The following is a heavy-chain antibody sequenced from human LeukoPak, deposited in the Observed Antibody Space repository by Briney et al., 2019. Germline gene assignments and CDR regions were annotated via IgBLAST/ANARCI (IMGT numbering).Heavy chain of an antibody. CDR1: GGTFSSYA. CDR2: INRYNGKT. J-gene: IGHJ4*02. CDR3: ARDLGVTTKDPFEY. V-gene: IGHV1-18*01. Sequence: ASVKVSCKASGGTFSSYAISWVRQAPGQGLEWVGWINRYNGKTKYGQKFQGRVTMTTDTSTSTTYMELRSLRSDDTAVYYCARDLGVTTKDPFEYWGQGTLVTVPS. D-gene: IGHD4-4*01.